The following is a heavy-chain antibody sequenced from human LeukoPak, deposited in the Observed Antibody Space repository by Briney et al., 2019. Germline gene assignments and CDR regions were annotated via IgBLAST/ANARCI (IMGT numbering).Heavy chain of an antibody. CDR2: MYYSGST. CDR3: ARDFWSGQNWLAP. V-gene: IGHV4-30-4*07. CDR1: GDSISSCDYS. J-gene: IGHJ5*02. D-gene: IGHD3-3*01. Sequence: SETLSLTCAVSGDSISSCDYSWSWIRQPPGKGLEWIGCMYYSGSTTYSPSLKSRVTISADTSKNQFSLKLSSVTAADTAVYYCARDFWSGQNWLAPWGQGTLVTVSS.